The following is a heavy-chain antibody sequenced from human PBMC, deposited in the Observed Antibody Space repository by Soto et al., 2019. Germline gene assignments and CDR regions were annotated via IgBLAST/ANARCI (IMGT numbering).Heavy chain of an antibody. V-gene: IGHV3-74*01. CDR3: VRDDPGLGMDS. J-gene: IGHJ4*02. D-gene: IGHD1-26*01. Sequence: GGSLRLSCEVSGFTFRSYCMHWVLQAPGKGLVWVSHINSDGSDSTHADSVKGRFTISRDNAKNTLYLQMNSLRAEDTAVYFCVRDDPGLGMDSWGLGTLVTVSS. CDR2: INSDGSDS. CDR1: GFTFRSYC.